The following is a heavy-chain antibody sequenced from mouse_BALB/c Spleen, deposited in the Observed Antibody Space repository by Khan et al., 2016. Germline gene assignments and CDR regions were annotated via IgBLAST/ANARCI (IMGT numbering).Heavy chain of an antibody. J-gene: IGHJ2*01. CDR3: GKAFYNYGFFDF. CDR2: INTYTGES. V-gene: IGHV9-3-1*01. D-gene: IGHD1-1*01. CDR1: GYTFTDYG. Sequence: QIQLVQSGPELKKPGETVKISCKASGYTFTDYGMNWVKQAPGKGLKWMGRINTYTGESTYADDFKGRFAFALETSDSTAYLQIINLKKEGTATYFFGKAFYNYGFFDFWGQGTTLTVSS.